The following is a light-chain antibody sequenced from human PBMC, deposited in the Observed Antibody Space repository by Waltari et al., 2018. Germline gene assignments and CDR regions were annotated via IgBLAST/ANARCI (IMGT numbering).Light chain of an antibody. CDR3: MIWHSSAWV. V-gene: IGLV5-45*01. J-gene: IGLJ3*02. CDR1: SGINVGTSR. CDR2: YKSDSDK. Sequence: QAVLTQPASLSASPGASASRTCTLRSGINVGTSRIYWYQQKPGSPPQYLLRYKSDSDKQQGSGVPSRFSGSKDASANAGILLISGLQSEDEADYYCMIWHSSAWVFGGGTKLTVL.